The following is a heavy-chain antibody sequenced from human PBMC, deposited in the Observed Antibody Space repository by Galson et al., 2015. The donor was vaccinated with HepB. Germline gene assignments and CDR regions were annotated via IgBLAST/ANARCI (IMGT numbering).Heavy chain of an antibody. V-gene: IGHV5-51*01. CDR1: GYSFTSYW. CDR3: ARRRMITFGGVIDDAFDI. J-gene: IGHJ3*02. CDR2: IYPGDSDT. D-gene: IGHD3-16*02. Sequence: QSGAEVKKPGESLKISCKGSGYSFTSYWIGWVRQMPGKGLEWMGIIYPGDSDTRYSPSFQGQVTISADKSISTAYLQWSSLKASDTAMYYCARRRMITFGGVIDDAFDIWGQGTMVTVSS.